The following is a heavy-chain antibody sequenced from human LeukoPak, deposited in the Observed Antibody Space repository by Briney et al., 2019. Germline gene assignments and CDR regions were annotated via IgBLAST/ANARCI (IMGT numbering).Heavy chain of an antibody. V-gene: IGHV3-7*03. CDR3: VKDVEAYYGSGSYLDH. CDR1: GFTFSYYW. D-gene: IGHD3-10*01. J-gene: IGHJ4*02. Sequence: GGSLRLSCAASGFTFSYYWMSWVRPPPGKGLEWVANIKQDGSEKYYVDSVKGRFTISRDNAKNSLYLQMNSLRPEDTALYYCVKDVEAYYGSGSYLDHWGQGTLVTVSS. CDR2: IKQDGSEK.